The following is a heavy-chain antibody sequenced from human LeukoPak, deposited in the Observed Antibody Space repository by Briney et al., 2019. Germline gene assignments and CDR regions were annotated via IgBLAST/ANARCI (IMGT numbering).Heavy chain of an antibody. CDR1: GGSISSGGYS. Sequence: SQTLPLTCAVSGGSISSGGYSWSWIRQPPGKGLEWIGYIYHSGSTYYNPSLKSRVTISVDRSKNQFSLKLSSVTAADTAVYYCARGTRYDILTGYSFDYWGQGTLVTVSS. CDR3: ARGTRYDILTGYSFDY. CDR2: IYHSGST. V-gene: IGHV4-30-2*01. D-gene: IGHD3-9*01. J-gene: IGHJ4*02.